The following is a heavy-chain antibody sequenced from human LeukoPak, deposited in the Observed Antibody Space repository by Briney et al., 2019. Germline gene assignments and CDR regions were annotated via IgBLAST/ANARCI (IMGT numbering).Heavy chain of an antibody. CDR2: IYYSGST. CDR3: AKLGGAAADYYYYYMDV. Sequence: SETLSLTCTVSGGSISSYYWSWIRQPPGKGLEWIGYIYYSGSTNYNPSLKSRVTISVDTSKNQFSLKLSSVTAADTAVYYCAKLGGAAADYYYYYMDVWGKGTTVTISS. D-gene: IGHD6-13*01. CDR1: GGSISSYY. V-gene: IGHV4-59*01. J-gene: IGHJ6*03.